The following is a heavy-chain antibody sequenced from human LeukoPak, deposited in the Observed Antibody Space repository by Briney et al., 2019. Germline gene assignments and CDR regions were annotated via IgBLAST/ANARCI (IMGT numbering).Heavy chain of an antibody. V-gene: IGHV3-23*01. D-gene: IGHD6-13*01. CDR3: AKVPGFRRGYSSSWPENYLDY. CDR1: GFTFSSYA. CDR2: ISGSGGST. J-gene: IGHJ4*02. Sequence: GGSLRLSCAAFGFTFSSYAMSWVRQAPGKGLEWVSAISGSGGSTYYADSVKGRFTISRDNSKNTLYLQMNSLRAEDTAVYYCAKVPGFRRGYSSSWPENYLDYWGQGTLVTVSS.